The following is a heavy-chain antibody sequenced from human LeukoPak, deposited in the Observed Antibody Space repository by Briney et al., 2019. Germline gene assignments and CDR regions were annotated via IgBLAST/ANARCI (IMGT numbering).Heavy chain of an antibody. CDR1: GLTFDDYG. V-gene: IGHV3-20*04. D-gene: IGHD4-17*01. CDR3: ARATSQGYGDLPDY. Sequence: PGRSLRLSCAASGLTFDDYGMSWVSQAPGKWLEWVSGINWNGGSTGYADSVKGRFTISRANAKTSLYLQMNSLRAEDTALYYCARATSQGYGDLPDYWGQGTLATVSS. CDR2: INWNGGST. J-gene: IGHJ4*02.